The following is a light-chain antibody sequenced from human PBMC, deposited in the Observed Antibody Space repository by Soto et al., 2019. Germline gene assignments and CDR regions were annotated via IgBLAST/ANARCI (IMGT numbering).Light chain of an antibody. Sequence: EIVLTQSPGTLSLSPGERATLSCRASQSVSSSYLAWYQQKPGQAPRLLIYGASSRATGIPDSFSGSGSGTDFTLTISRLEPEDVAVYYCQQYGSSPFTFGGGTKVEIK. V-gene: IGKV3-20*01. CDR3: QQYGSSPFT. J-gene: IGKJ4*01. CDR2: GAS. CDR1: QSVSSSY.